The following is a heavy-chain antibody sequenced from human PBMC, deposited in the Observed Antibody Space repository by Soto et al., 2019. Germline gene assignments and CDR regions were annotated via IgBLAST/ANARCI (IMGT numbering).Heavy chain of an antibody. CDR3: AKNFDRVPLRAFDV. CDR1: GGSLSPYY. J-gene: IGHJ3*01. V-gene: IGHV4-34*02. Sequence: QVQLQQWGAGLLKPSGTLSRTCAVYGGSLSPYYLSWIRQSPEMGLEWIGEISHRGRTNYNPSLRSRVTISVDKSKNQFSLELTSVTAADTALYYCAKNFDRVPLRAFDVWGQGAMVIVSS. CDR2: ISHRGRT. D-gene: IGHD3-9*01.